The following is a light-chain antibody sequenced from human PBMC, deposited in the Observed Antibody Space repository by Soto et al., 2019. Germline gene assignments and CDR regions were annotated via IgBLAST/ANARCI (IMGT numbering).Light chain of an antibody. CDR3: QQYNSYPLT. CDR2: KAS. V-gene: IGKV1-5*03. Sequence: DIQMTQSPSTLSASVGDRVTITCLASESVNSWVAWYQQKPGKAPKLLIYKASSLESGVPSRFSGSGSGTEFTLTISNLQPDDFATYYCQQYNSYPLTFGGGTKVDIK. CDR1: ESVNSW. J-gene: IGKJ4*01.